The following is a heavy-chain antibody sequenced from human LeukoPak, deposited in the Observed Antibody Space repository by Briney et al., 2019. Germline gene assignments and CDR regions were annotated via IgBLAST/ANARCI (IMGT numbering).Heavy chain of an antibody. CDR1: GFTFRDYW. CDR3: ARGGFSHGFDV. D-gene: IGHD5-12*01. J-gene: IGHJ3*01. Sequence: GGSLRLSCAASGFTFRDYWIHWVRHAPGKGLAWVGRIDNDGSDTIYADSVKGRFTVSRDNAKNTLFLQMNSLRAEDTAVYFCARGGFSHGFDVWGQGTVVTVSS. CDR2: IDNDGSDT. V-gene: IGHV3-74*01.